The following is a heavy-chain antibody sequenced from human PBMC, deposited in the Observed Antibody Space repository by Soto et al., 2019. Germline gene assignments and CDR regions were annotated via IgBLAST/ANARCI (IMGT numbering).Heavy chain of an antibody. CDR3: ARGGVRAAADIYYYYYGMDV. CDR1: GGTFSSYA. D-gene: IGHD6-13*01. CDR2: IIPIFGTA. J-gene: IGHJ6*02. V-gene: IGHV1-69*01. Sequence: QVQLVQSGAEVKKPGSSVKVSCTASGGTFSSYAISWVRQAPGQGLEWMGGIIPIFGTANYAQKFQGRVTITADESTSTAYMELSSLRSEDTAVYYCARGGVRAAADIYYYYYGMDVWGQGTTVTVSS.